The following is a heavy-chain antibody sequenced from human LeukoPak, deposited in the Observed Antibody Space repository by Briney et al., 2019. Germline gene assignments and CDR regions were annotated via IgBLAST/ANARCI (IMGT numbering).Heavy chain of an antibody. D-gene: IGHD2-2*01. CDR3: ARRSGRGQLSFWWFDP. Sequence: GESLKISCKGSGYSFTSYWIGWVRQMPGKGLEWMGIIYPGDSDTRYSPSFQGQVTISADKSINTAFLQWSSLKASDTAMYYCARRSGRGQLSFWWFDPWGQGTLVTISS. CDR2: IYPGDSDT. J-gene: IGHJ5*02. V-gene: IGHV5-51*01. CDR1: GYSFTSYW.